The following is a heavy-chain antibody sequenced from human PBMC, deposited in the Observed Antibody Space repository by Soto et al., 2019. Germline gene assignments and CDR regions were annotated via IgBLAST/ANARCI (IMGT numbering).Heavy chain of an antibody. CDR3: ARSPYGSHYFDY. CDR1: GFTGSGDY. Sequence: EVQLVETGGVLIQPGGSLRVSCAVSGFTGSGDYMNWVRQAPGKGLEWVSIIYSDGSTFYADSVKGRFTISRDNSKNTLFLQMNSLRAEDTAVYYCARSPYGSHYFDYWGQGTLVTVSS. V-gene: IGHV3-53*02. CDR2: IYSDGST. J-gene: IGHJ4*02. D-gene: IGHD3-10*01.